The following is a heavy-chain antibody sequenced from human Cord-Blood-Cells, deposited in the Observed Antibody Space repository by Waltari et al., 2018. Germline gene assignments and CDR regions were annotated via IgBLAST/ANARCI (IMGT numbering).Heavy chain of an antibody. CDR2: ISGSGVST. Sequence: EVQLLESGGGLVQPGGSLRLSCEASGFTFSSYAMSWVRRAPGKGLEWVSAISGSGVSTYYADSVKGRFTISRDNSKNTLYLQMNSLRAEDTAVYYCAKDLGYGGNSDYWGQGTLVTVSS. V-gene: IGHV3-23*01. D-gene: IGHD4-17*01. J-gene: IGHJ4*02. CDR3: AKDLGYGGNSDY. CDR1: GFTFSSYA.